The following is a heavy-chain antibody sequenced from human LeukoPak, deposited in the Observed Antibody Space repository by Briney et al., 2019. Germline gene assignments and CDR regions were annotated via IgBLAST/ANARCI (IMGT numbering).Heavy chain of an antibody. Sequence: GGSLRLSCAASGFTFSDYYMGWIRQPPGKGLEWVSSISSSSSYIYYADSVKGRFTISRDNAKNSLYLQMNSLRAEDTAVYYCARALDGYGDYWGQGTLVTVSS. J-gene: IGHJ4*02. V-gene: IGHV3-11*06. CDR3: ARALDGYGDY. D-gene: IGHD5-24*01. CDR1: GFTFSDYY. CDR2: ISSSSSYI.